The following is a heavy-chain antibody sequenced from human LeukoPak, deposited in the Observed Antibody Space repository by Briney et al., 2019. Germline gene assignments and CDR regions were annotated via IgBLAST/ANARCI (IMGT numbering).Heavy chain of an antibody. CDR2: NIPIFGTA. Sequence: SGKVSLQASGFNFTRLSISLVGQAPGKGLGWIGGNIPIFGTANYAQKFQGRVTITTDESTSTAYMELSSLRSEDTAVYYCARVPPYNNYYYYYMDVWGKGTTVTVSS. J-gene: IGHJ6*03. CDR1: GFNFTRLS. CDR3: ARVPPYNNYYYYYMDV. D-gene: IGHD5-24*01. V-gene: IGHV1-69*05.